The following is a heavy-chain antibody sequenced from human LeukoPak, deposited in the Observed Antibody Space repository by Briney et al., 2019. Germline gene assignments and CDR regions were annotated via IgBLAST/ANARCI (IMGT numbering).Heavy chain of an antibody. CDR3: ARDREGWLPHRGNYYYYGMDV. Sequence: GGSLRLSCAASGFTVSSNYMSWVRQAPGKGLEWVSVIYSVGSTYYADSVKGRFTISRDNSKNTLYLQMNSLRAEDTAVYYCARDREGWLPHRGNYYYYGMDVWGQGTTVTVSS. J-gene: IGHJ6*02. CDR1: GFTVSSNY. D-gene: IGHD6-19*01. V-gene: IGHV3-66*01. CDR2: IYSVGST.